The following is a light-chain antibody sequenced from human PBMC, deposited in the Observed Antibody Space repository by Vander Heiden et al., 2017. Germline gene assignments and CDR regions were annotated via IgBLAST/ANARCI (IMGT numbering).Light chain of an antibody. Sequence: DIVMTQSPDSLAVSLGERSTTTCKSSQSVLYSSNNKNYLAWYQQKPGQPPKLLIYWASTRESGVPDRFSGSGSGTDFTLTISSLQAEDVAVYYCQQYYSTLMYTFGQGTKLEIK. V-gene: IGKV4-1*01. CDR2: WAS. CDR3: QQYYSTLMYT. CDR1: QSVLYSSNNKNY. J-gene: IGKJ2*01.